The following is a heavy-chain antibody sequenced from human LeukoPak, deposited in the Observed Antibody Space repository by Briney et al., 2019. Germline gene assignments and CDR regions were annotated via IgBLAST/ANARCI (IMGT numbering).Heavy chain of an antibody. CDR2: INPNSGGT. V-gene: IGHV1-2*04. CDR1: GYTFTGYY. Sequence: ASVKVSCKASGYTFTGYYMHWVRQAPGQGLEWMGWINPNSGGTNYAQKFQGWVTMTRDTSISTAYMELSRLRSDDTAVYYCARDLEYSSKRPYYYYYGMDVWGQGTTVTVSS. CDR3: ARDLEYSSKRPYYYYYGMDV. J-gene: IGHJ6*02. D-gene: IGHD6-6*01.